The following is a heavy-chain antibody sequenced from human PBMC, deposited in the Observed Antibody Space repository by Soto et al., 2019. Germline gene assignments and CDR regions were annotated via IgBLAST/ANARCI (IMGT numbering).Heavy chain of an antibody. Sequence: SETLSLICNVFPGSIYDYYWSWIRQTPGMRLEWIGFVYSGGSAMYNPSFKSRVIISLETSKNQFSLTLTSLTAADSAMYYCARSGRQQLAYWGQGPLVTVSS. V-gene: IGHV4-59*01. CDR1: PGSIYDYY. J-gene: IGHJ4*02. D-gene: IGHD6-13*01. CDR2: VYSGGSA. CDR3: ARSGRQQLAY.